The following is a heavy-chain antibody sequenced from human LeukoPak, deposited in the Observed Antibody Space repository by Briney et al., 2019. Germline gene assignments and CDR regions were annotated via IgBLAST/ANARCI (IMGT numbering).Heavy chain of an antibody. V-gene: IGHV4-34*01. D-gene: IGHD3-22*01. Sequence: SETLSLTCAVYGGSFSGYYWSWIRQPPGKGLEWIGEINNSGSTNYNPSLKSRVTISVDTSKNQFFLKLSSVTAADTAVYYCARGVNYYDSSGYYYYYYYMDVWGKGTTVTVSS. CDR2: INNSGST. CDR3: ARGVNYYDSSGYYYYYYYMDV. J-gene: IGHJ6*03. CDR1: GGSFSGYY.